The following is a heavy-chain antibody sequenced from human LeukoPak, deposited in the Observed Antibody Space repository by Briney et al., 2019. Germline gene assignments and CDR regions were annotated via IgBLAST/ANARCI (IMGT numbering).Heavy chain of an antibody. D-gene: IGHD5-12*01. Sequence: ASVKVSCKASGYTFTGYYMHWVRQAPGQGLEWMGWINPNSGGTNYAQKFRGRVIMTRDTSISTAYMELNRLRSDDTAMYYCATSGYSDYGYFDYWGQGTLVTVSS. CDR1: GYTFTGYY. CDR3: ATSGYSDYGYFDY. V-gene: IGHV1-2*02. CDR2: INPNSGGT. J-gene: IGHJ4*02.